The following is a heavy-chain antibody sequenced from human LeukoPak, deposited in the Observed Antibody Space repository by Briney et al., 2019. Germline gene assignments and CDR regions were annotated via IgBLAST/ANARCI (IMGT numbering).Heavy chain of an antibody. Sequence: ASVKVSCKVSGYTFTDYYMHWVQQAPGKGLEWMGLVDPEDGETIYAEKFQGRVTITADTSTDTAYMELSSLRSEDTAMYYCATDRLGSSSYDYWGQGTLVTVSS. CDR3: ATDRLGSSSYDY. V-gene: IGHV1-69-2*01. CDR1: GYTFTDYY. J-gene: IGHJ4*02. CDR2: VDPEDGET. D-gene: IGHD6-6*01.